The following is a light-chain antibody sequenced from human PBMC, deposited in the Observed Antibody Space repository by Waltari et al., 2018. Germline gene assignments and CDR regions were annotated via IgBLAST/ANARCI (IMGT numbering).Light chain of an antibody. J-gene: IGLJ2*01. CDR2: DVS. Sequence: HSALTQPASVSGSPGQSITIPCTGTSSDVGGYNYVSWYQQHPGKAPTLMIYDVSNRPSGVSNRFSGSKSGNTASLTISGLQAEDEADYYCSSYISSDTLELFGGGTSLTVL. V-gene: IGLV2-14*03. CDR1: SSDVGGYNY. CDR3: SSYISSDTLEL.